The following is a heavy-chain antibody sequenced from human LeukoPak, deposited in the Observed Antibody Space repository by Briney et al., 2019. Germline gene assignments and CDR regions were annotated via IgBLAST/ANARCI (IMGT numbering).Heavy chain of an antibody. V-gene: IGHV3-74*01. CDR2: INSDGSST. CDR1: GFTFSSYW. D-gene: IGHD3-3*01. CDR3: ARDPRFLEWLLGTMDV. Sequence: PGGSLRLSCAASGFTFSSYWMHWVRQAPGKGLVWVSRINSDGSSTNYADSVKGRFTISRDNAKNTLYLQMNSLRAEDTAVYYCARDPRFLEWLLGTMDVWGKGTTVTVSS. J-gene: IGHJ6*04.